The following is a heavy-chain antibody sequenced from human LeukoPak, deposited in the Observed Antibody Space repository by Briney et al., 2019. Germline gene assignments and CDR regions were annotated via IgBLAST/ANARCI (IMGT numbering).Heavy chain of an antibody. CDR3: ARDADSGYADY. D-gene: IGHD5-12*01. Sequence: ASVTVSCKASGGTFSSYAISWVRQAPGQGLEWMGRIIPILGIANYAQKFQGRVTITADKSTSTAYMELSSLRSEDTAVYYCARDADSGYADYWGQGTLVTVSS. CDR2: IIPILGIA. J-gene: IGHJ4*02. CDR1: GGTFSSYA. V-gene: IGHV1-69*04.